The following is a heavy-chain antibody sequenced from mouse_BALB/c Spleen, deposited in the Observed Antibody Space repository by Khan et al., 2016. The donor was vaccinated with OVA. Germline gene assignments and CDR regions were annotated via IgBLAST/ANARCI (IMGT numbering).Heavy chain of an antibody. CDR2: ISYSGST. Sequence: VQLKQSGPGLVKPSQSLSLTCTVTGYSITSDYAWNWIRQFPGNKLEWMGYISYSGSTSYNPSLKSRISITRDTSKNPFFLQLNSVTTEDTATYYCARSKYGNYVGCAYWGQGTLVTVSA. V-gene: IGHV3-2*02. CDR1: GYSITSDYA. J-gene: IGHJ3*01. D-gene: IGHD2-10*02. CDR3: ARSKYGNYVGCAY.